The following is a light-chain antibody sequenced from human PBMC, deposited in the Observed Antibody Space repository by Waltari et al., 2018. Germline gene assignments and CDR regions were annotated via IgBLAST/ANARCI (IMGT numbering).Light chain of an antibody. CDR1: RSLLHSSGYNY. CDR2: LGS. J-gene: IGKJ4*01. Sequence: DIVMTQSPLSLPVTPGEPASISCKSSRSLLHSSGYNYVDWYLQKPGQSPQLLNSLGSNRAAGVPDRFSGSGSGTDFTKISRVEAEDVGVYYCMQALQSPLTFGGGTKVEIK. CDR3: MQALQSPLT. V-gene: IGKV2-28*01.